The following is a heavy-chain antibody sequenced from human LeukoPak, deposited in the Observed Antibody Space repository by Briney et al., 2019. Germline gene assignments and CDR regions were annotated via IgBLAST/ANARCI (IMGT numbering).Heavy chain of an antibody. V-gene: IGHV3-30-3*02. Sequence: PGGSLRLSCAASGFTFSSYAMHWVRQAPGKGLEWVAVISYDGSNKYYADSVKGRFTISRDNSKSTLCLQMNSLRAEDTAVYYCAKSYSPYYYYYGMDVWGQGTTVTVSS. CDR2: ISYDGSNK. CDR3: AKSYSPYYYYYGMDV. CDR1: GFTFSSYA. J-gene: IGHJ6*02. D-gene: IGHD2-15*01.